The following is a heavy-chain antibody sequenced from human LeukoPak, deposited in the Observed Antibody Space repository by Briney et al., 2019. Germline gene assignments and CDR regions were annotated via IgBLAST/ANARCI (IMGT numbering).Heavy chain of an antibody. CDR2: ISSSSSYI. CDR3: ASDLRYSSSSRSGFDI. V-gene: IGHV3-21*01. D-gene: IGHD6-13*01. J-gene: IGHJ3*02. CDR1: GFTFSSYS. Sequence: GGSLRLSCAASGFTFSSYSMNWVRQAPGKGLEWVSSISSSSSYIYYADSVKGRFTISRDNAKNSLYLQMNSLRAEDTAVYYCASDLRYSSSSRSGFDIWGQGTMVTVSS.